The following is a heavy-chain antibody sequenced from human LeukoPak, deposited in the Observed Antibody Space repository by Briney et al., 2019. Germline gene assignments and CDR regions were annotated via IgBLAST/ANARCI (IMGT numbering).Heavy chain of an antibody. Sequence: GESLKISCKGSEYYFTSYWIGWVRQMPGKGLEWMGRIDPGDSRVKYSPSFPGHVTMSVDKSINTAYLQWSSLKASDTAIYYCAYYYYGSRYFDYWGQGTRVTVSS. CDR1: EYYFTSYW. D-gene: IGHD3-10*01. J-gene: IGHJ4*02. V-gene: IGHV5-10-1*01. CDR2: IDPGDSRV. CDR3: AYYYYGSRYFDY.